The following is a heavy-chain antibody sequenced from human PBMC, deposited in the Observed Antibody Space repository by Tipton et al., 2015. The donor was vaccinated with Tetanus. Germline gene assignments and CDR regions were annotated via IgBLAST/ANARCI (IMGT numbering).Heavy chain of an antibody. CDR3: ARGGLTPYEKDY. J-gene: IGHJ4*02. CDR2: IYYSGST. Sequence: LRLSCAASGFTFSSYAMSWVRQHPGKGLEWIGYIYYSGSTYYNPSLKSRVTISVDTSKNQFSLKLSSVTAADTAVYYCARGGLTPYEKDYWGQGTLVTVSS. CDR1: GFTFSSYA. D-gene: IGHD3-3*01. V-gene: IGHV4-31*02.